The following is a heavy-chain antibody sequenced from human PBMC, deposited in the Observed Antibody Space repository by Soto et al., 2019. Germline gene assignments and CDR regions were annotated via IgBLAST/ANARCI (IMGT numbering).Heavy chain of an antibody. CDR1: GYNFTSYW. D-gene: IGHD3-22*01. CDR3: ASSYYYDSSGYSPFDY. CDR2: IYPGDSDT. Sequence: GESLKISCKGSGYNFTSYWIGWVRQMPGKGLEWMGIIYPGDSDTRYSPSFQGQVTISADKSISTAYLQWSSLKASDTAMYYCASSYYYDSSGYSPFDYWGQGTLVTVSS. V-gene: IGHV5-51*01. J-gene: IGHJ4*02.